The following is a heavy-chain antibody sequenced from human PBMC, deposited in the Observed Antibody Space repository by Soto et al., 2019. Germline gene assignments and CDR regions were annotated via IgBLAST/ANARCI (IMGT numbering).Heavy chain of an antibody. J-gene: IGHJ4*02. CDR2: IYYSGST. V-gene: IGHV4-30-4*01. CDR3: ARVQNYDYGGNYFDY. Sequence: TSETLSLTCTVSGGSISSGDYYWSWIRQPPGKGLEWIGYIYYSGSTYYNPSLKSRVTRSVDTSKHQFYLKRSSVTAADTAVYYCARVQNYDYGGNYFDYWGQGTLVTVSS. D-gene: IGHD4-17*01. CDR1: GGSISSGDYY.